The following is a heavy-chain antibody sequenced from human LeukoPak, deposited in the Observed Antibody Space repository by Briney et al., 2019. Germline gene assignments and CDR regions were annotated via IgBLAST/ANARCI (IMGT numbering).Heavy chain of an antibody. Sequence: GGSLRLSCAASGFTFSSYAMSWVRQAPGKGLEWISDINSRSSAIYYADSVKGRFTISRDNAKNSLYLQMNSLRAEDTAVYYCVKGVGHFDFWSGYSRWGQGTLVTVSS. J-gene: IGHJ4*02. CDR2: INSRSSAI. CDR1: GFTFSSYA. D-gene: IGHD3-3*01. V-gene: IGHV3-48*04. CDR3: VKGVGHFDFWSGYSR.